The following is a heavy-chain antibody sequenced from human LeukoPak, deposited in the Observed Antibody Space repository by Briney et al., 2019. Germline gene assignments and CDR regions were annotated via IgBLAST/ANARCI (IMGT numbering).Heavy chain of an antibody. J-gene: IGHJ3*02. Sequence: SETLSLTCTVSGGSISSGGYYWSWIRQHPGKGLEWIGYIYYSGSTYYNPSLKSRVTISVDTSKNQFSLKLSSVTAADTAVYYCARDPVSTVTSGPGAFDIWGQGTMVTVSP. CDR2: IYYSGST. CDR3: ARDPVSTVTSGPGAFDI. D-gene: IGHD4-17*01. V-gene: IGHV4-31*03. CDR1: GGSISSGGYY.